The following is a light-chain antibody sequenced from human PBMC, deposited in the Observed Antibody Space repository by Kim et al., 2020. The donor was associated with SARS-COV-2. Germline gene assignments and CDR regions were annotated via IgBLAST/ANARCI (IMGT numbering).Light chain of an antibody. CDR2: DAS. CDR3: QQSDNGPLT. Sequence: EIVLTQSPATLSLSPGERATLSCRASQSISSHLVWYQQKPGQAPRLLIYDASNRATDIPARFSGTGSGTDFTLTISSLEPEDFAVYYCQQSDNGPLTFGGGAKVDIK. J-gene: IGKJ4*01. V-gene: IGKV3-11*01. CDR1: QSISSH.